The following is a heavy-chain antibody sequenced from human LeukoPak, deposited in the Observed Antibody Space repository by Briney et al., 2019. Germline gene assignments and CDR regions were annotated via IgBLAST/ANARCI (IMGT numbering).Heavy chain of an antibody. CDR3: ARAFSSELTSYGELSEYFQH. J-gene: IGHJ1*01. Sequence: GGSLRLSCAASGFTFSYYWMSWVRQAPGKGLEWVANIKQDGGEKYYVDSVKGRFTISRDNAKNSLYLQMNSLRAEDTAVYYCARAFSSELTSYGELSEYFQHWGQGTLVTVSS. D-gene: IGHD4-17*01. V-gene: IGHV3-7*01. CDR2: IKQDGGEK. CDR1: GFTFSYYW.